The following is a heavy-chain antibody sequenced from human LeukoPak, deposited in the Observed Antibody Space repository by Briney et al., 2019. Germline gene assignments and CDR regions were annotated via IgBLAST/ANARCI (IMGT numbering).Heavy chain of an antibody. J-gene: IGHJ4*02. CDR2: IIDDGHTT. D-gene: IGHD3-16*01. CDR3: AKYGGHPLPHYYLDY. Sequence: GGSLRLSCAASGFTFSSYAMSWVRQAPGKGLESVSLIIDDGHTTSYADSVKGRFTISRDNSKNTLFLQMNSLRAEDTAVYYCAKYGGHPLPHYYLDYWGQGTQVTVSS. V-gene: IGHV3-23*01. CDR1: GFTFSSYA.